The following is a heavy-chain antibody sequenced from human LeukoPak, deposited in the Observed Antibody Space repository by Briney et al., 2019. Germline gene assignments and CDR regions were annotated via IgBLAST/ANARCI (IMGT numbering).Heavy chain of an antibody. CDR3: ARDRGYSYVN. CDR2: ISSSSSYI. CDR1: GFTFSSYS. V-gene: IGHV3-21*04. D-gene: IGHD5-18*01. Sequence: GGSLRLSCAASGFTFSSYSMNWVRQAPGEGLEWVSSISSSSSYIYYADSVKGRFTISRDNSKNTLFLQMNSLRAEDTAVYYCARDRGYSYVNWGQGTLVTVSS. J-gene: IGHJ4*02.